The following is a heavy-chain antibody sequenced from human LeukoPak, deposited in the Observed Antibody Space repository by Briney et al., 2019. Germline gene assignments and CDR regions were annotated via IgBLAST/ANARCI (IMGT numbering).Heavy chain of an antibody. CDR1: GYSISSGYY. CDR3: ARITMVRGVISWFDP. V-gene: IGHV4-38-2*01. J-gene: IGHJ5*02. Sequence: PSGTLSLTCAVSGYSISSGYYWGWIRQPPGKGLEWIGSIYHSGSTYYNPSLKSRVTISVDTSKNQFSLKLSSVTAADTAVYYCARITMVRGVISWFDPWGQGTLVTVSS. CDR2: IYHSGST. D-gene: IGHD3-10*01.